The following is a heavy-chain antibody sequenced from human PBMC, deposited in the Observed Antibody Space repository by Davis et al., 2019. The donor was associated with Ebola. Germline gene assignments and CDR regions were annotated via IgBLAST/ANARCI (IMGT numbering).Heavy chain of an antibody. CDR2: ISSSGSTI. CDR1: GFTFSDYY. Sequence: PGGSLRLSCAASGFTFSDYYMSWIRQAPGKGLEWVSYISSSGSTIYYADSVKGRFTISRDNAKNSLYLQMNSLRAEDTAVYYCAREFVWFREYYGMDVWGQGTTVTVSS. V-gene: IGHV3-11*01. J-gene: IGHJ6*02. CDR3: AREFVWFREYYGMDV. D-gene: IGHD3-10*01.